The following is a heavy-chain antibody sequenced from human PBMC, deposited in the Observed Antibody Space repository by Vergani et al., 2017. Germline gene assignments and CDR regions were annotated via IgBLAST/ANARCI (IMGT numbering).Heavy chain of an antibody. D-gene: IGHD1-1*01. CDR1: EYSFGNYW. V-gene: IGHV5-51*01. Sequence: EVELVQSGPEMRKPGESLKISCKGSEYSFGNYWIGWVRQMPGKGLEWMGIIYPADSDNRYSPSFQGQVTISDDKSISTPFLQWDSLKASDTALYYCARHTTYTDSWGQGTLVTVSS. J-gene: IGHJ4*02. CDR2: IYPADSDN. CDR3: ARHTTYTDS.